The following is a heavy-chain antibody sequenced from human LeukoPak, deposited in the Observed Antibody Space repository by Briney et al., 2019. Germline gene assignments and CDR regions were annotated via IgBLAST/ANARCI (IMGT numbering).Heavy chain of an antibody. V-gene: IGHV4-34*01. Sequence: SETLSLTCAVYGGSFSGYYWSWIRQPPGKGLEWIGEINHSGSTNYNPSLKSRVTISVDTSKNQFSLKLSSVTAADTAVYYCARRRAYGSWFDCWGQGTLVTVSS. J-gene: IGHJ5*01. D-gene: IGHD2-21*01. CDR2: INHSGST. CDR1: GGSFSGYY. CDR3: ARRRAYGSWFDC.